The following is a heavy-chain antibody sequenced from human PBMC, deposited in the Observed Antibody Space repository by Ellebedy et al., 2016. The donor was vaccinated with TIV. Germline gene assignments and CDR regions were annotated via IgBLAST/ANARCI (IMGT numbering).Heavy chain of an antibody. J-gene: IGHJ5*02. V-gene: IGHV4-31*03. D-gene: IGHD1-26*01. CDR2: IYYSGST. CDR3: ARGVGGAYNWFDP. Sequence: SETLSLXXTVSGDSISSGGYSWTWIRQHPGKGLEWIGYIYYSGSTYYIPSLKSRLTMSLDTSKNQFSLKLNSVTAADTAVYYCARGVGGAYNWFDPWGQGTLVTVSS. CDR1: GDSISSGGYS.